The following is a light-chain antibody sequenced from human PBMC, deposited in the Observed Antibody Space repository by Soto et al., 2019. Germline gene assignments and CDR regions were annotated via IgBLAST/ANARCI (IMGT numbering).Light chain of an antibody. V-gene: IGLV2-14*01. CDR1: SSDVGGYNY. Sequence: QSVLTQPASVSGSPGQSITISCTGTSSDVGGYNYVSWYQQHPGKAPKLMIYEVSHRPSGVANRFSGSKSGNTASLTIAGLPAEDEADYYCSSYTSSSTVVFGGGTKVTVL. CDR2: EVS. J-gene: IGLJ2*01. CDR3: SSYTSSSTVV.